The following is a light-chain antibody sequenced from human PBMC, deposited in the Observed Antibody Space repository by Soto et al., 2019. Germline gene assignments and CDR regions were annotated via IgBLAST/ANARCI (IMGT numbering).Light chain of an antibody. V-gene: IGKV3-20*01. CDR2: GAS. J-gene: IGKJ1*01. CDR3: QQYEGSPRGT. Sequence: EIVLTQSPGTLSLSPGERATLSCRASQSISSTYLAWYQQKPGQAPRLLIYGASSRATGIPDRFSGSGSGTDFTLTISRLEPEDFAVYYWQQYEGSPRGTFGQGTKVEIK. CDR1: QSISSTY.